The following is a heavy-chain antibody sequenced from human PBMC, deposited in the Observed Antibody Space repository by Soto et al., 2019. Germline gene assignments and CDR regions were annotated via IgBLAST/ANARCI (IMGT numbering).Heavy chain of an antibody. V-gene: IGHV3-30*03. Sequence: GSLRLSCAASGFTFSSYGMHWVRQAPGKGLEWVAVISYDGSNKYYADSVKGRFTISRDNSKNTLYLQMNSLRAEDTAVYYCATDRYYDFWSGYENWFDPWGQGTLVTVSS. CDR3: ATDRYYDFWSGYENWFDP. D-gene: IGHD3-3*01. CDR2: ISYDGSNK. CDR1: GFTFSSYG. J-gene: IGHJ5*02.